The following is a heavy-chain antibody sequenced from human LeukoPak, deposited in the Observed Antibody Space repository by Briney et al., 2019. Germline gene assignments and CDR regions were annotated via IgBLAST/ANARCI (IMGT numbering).Heavy chain of an antibody. CDR1: GYTFTGYY. D-gene: IGHD6-19*01. CDR2: INSIGGST. V-gene: IGHV1-46*01. J-gene: IGHJ4*02. CDR3: ARFAVHRRLTVAGLFGLNY. Sequence: GASVKVSCKASGYTFTGYYMYWVRQATGQGLGWMGIINSIGGSTNYAQKFQGRVTMTRDTSTSTVYMELSSLRSEDTAVYYCARFAVHRRLTVAGLFGLNYWGQGTLVTVSS.